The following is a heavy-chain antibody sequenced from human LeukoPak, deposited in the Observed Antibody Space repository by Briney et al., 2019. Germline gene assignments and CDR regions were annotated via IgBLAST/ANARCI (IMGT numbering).Heavy chain of an antibody. V-gene: IGHV1-18*01. J-gene: IGHJ4*02. Sequence: ASVKVSCKASGYTFTSYGISWVRQAPGQGLVWMGWISAYNGNTNYAQKLQGRVTMTTDTSTSTAYMELRSLRPDDTAVYYCATAHYYGSGSYYPTLYYFDYWGQGTLVTVSS. CDR1: GYTFTSYG. D-gene: IGHD3-10*01. CDR2: ISAYNGNT. CDR3: ATAHYYGSGSYYPTLYYFDY.